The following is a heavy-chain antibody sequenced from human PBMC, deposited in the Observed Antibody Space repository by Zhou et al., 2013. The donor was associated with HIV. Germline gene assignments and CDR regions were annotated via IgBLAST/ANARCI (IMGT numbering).Heavy chain of an antibody. CDR1: GGSISSSSYY. D-gene: IGHD6-13*01. CDR2: IYYSGST. Sequence: QLQESGPGLVKPSETLSLTCTVSGGSISSSSYYWGWIRQPPGKGLEWIGSIYYSGSTNYNPSLKSRVTISVDTSKNQFSLKLGSVTAADTAVYYCARQAAAGHSYYYYGMDVWGQGTTVTVSS. J-gene: IGHJ6*02. V-gene: IGHV4-39*07. CDR3: ARQAAAGHSYYYYGMDV.